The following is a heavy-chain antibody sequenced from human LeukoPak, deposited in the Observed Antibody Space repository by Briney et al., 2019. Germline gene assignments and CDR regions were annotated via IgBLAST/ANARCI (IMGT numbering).Heavy chain of an antibody. CDR3: GGGSLREYFWSGSYRNRAGFDY. V-gene: IGHV3-30*04. J-gene: IGHJ4*02. Sequence: GRSLRLSCAASGFTFSSYAMHWVRQAPGKGLEWVAVISYDGSNKYYADSVKGRFTISRDNAKNSLYLQMNSLRAEDTAVYYFGGGSLREYFWSGSYRNRAGFDYWGQGTLVTVSS. CDR1: GFTFSSYA. CDR2: ISYDGSNK. D-gene: IGHD3-10*01.